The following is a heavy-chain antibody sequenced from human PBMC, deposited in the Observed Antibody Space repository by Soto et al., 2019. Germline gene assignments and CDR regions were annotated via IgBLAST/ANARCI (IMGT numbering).Heavy chain of an antibody. CDR2: ISARGGSS. CDR3: AKGSIEYSASVDN. J-gene: IGHJ4*02. CDR1: GFSFSSDA. V-gene: IGHV3-23*01. D-gene: IGHD4-4*01. Sequence: DVQLLESGGGLVQPGGSLRLSCAASGFSFSSDAMVWVRQAPGKGLEWVSVISARGGSSYFADSVKGRFTISRDNSKNVLSLEMNSLRAEDTAIYFCAKGSIEYSASVDNWGQGTLVLVSS.